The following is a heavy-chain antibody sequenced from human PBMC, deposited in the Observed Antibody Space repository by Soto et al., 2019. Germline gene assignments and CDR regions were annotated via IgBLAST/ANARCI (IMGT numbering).Heavy chain of an antibody. Sequence: QVQLVQSGAAVKKPGASVKGSCKASGFSFTGYYIHWLRQAPGHGLEWMGWINAHSGGTEYAQKFQGGVTLTRDTSIATAYLTLTSLTSDDTALYYCAKDLTRQLAYWLDPWGQGTQVTVSS. CDR2: INAHSGGT. J-gene: IGHJ5*02. V-gene: IGHV1-2*02. CDR1: GFSFTGYY. D-gene: IGHD6-6*01. CDR3: AKDLTRQLAYWLDP.